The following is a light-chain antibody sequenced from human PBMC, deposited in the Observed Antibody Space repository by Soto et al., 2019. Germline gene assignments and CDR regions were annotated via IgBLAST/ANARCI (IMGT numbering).Light chain of an antibody. CDR2: SAD. CDR1: QGIGVR. CDR3: LQVNSFPRT. Sequence: IQMTQSPSSLSASIGDRVTITCRASQGIGVRLAWFQQKPGKAPQYLIESADTSKSGVPSRFSGSRSGTEFILTINSLQPEDVGIYYYLQVNSFPRTFVQGTEVDIK. J-gene: IGKJ1*01. V-gene: IGKV1-12*01.